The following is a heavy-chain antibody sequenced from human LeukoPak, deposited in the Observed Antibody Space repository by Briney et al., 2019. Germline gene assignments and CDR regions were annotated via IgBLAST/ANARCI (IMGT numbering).Heavy chain of an antibody. D-gene: IGHD4-17*01. CDR1: GGSISSGGYS. CDR3: ARGPYGDYGVDY. CDR2: IYYSGST. J-gene: IGHJ4*02. V-gene: IGHV4-30-4*01. Sequence: SQTLSLTCTVSGGSISSGGYSWSWLRQPPGKGLEWIGYIYYSGSTYYNPSLKSRVTISVDTSKNQFSLKLSSVTAADTAVYYCARGPYGDYGVDYWGQGTLVTVSS.